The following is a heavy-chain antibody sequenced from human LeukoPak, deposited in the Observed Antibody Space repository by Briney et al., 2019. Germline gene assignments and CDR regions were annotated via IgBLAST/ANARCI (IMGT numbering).Heavy chain of an antibody. V-gene: IGHV1-69*05. D-gene: IGHD2-2*01. J-gene: IGHJ6*03. CDR1: GGTFSSYA. Sequence: SVKVSCKASGGTFSSYAISWVRQAPGQGLEWMGGVIPIFGTANYAQKFQGRVTITTDESTSTAYMELSSLRSEDTAVYYCAGVVVPAAMRYYYYYMDVWGKGTTVTVSS. CDR3: AGVVVPAAMRYYYYYMDV. CDR2: VIPIFGTA.